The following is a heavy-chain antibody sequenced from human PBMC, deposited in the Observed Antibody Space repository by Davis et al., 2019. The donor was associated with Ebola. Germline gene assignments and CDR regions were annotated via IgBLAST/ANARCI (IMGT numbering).Heavy chain of an antibody. CDR3: ARGGYGSGSSSFYYYYGMDV. Sequence: GGSLRLSCAASGFTFSDYYMSWIRQAPGKGLEWVANIKQDGSEKYYVDSVKGRFTISRDNAKNSLYLQMNSLRAEDTAVYYCARGGYGSGSSSFYYYYGMDVWGQGTTVTVSS. D-gene: IGHD3-10*01. CDR1: GFTFSDYY. J-gene: IGHJ6*02. V-gene: IGHV3-7*03. CDR2: IKQDGSEK.